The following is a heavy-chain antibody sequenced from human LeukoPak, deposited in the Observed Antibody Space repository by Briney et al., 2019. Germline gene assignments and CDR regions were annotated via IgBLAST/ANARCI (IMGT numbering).Heavy chain of an antibody. CDR1: GFTFSSYS. V-gene: IGHV3-21*01. J-gene: IGHJ4*02. Sequence: PGGSLRLSCAASGFTFSSYSMNWVRQAPGKGLEWVSSISSSSSYIYYADSVKGRFTISRDNAKNSLYLQMNSLRAEDTAVYYCARAQSSSWYTRFDYWGQGTLVTVSS. D-gene: IGHD6-13*01. CDR3: ARAQSSSWYTRFDY. CDR2: ISSSSSYI.